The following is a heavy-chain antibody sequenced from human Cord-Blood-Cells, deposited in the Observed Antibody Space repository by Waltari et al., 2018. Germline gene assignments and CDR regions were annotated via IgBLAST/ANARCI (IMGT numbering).Heavy chain of an antibody. CDR3: ARPMVGNDAFDI. CDR1: GYTFTGYY. D-gene: IGHD3-10*01. V-gene: IGHV1-2*02. CDR2: INPNRGGT. Sequence: QVQLVQSGAEVKKPGASVKVSCKASGYTFTGYYMHWVRQAPGQGLEWMGWINPNRGGTNYAQKFQGRVTMTRDTSISTAYMELSRLRSDDTAVYYCARPMVGNDAFDIWGQVTMVTVSS. J-gene: IGHJ3*02.